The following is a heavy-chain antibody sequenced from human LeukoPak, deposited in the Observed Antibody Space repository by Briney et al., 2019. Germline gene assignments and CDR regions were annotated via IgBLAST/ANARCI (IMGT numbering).Heavy chain of an antibody. V-gene: IGHV1-46*01. Sequence: ASVKVSCKASGYTFTSYGINWVRQAPGQGLEWMGIINPSGGSTSYAQKFQGRVTMTRDMSTSTVYMELSSLRSDDTAVYYCAIQGRGSKPFDCWGQGTLVTVSS. CDR1: GYTFTSYG. CDR2: INPSGGST. D-gene: IGHD3-16*01. CDR3: AIQGRGSKPFDC. J-gene: IGHJ4*02.